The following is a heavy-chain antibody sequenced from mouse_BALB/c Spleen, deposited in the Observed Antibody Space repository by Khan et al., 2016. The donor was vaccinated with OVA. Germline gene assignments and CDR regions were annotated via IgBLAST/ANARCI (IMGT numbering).Heavy chain of an antibody. CDR3: ARPAYDGYYDY. CDR1: GYTFTDYA. V-gene: IGHV1S137*01. D-gene: IGHD2-3*01. CDR2: ISTYSGNT. J-gene: IGHJ2*01. Sequence: QVQLQQSGPELVRPGVSVKISCKGSGYTFTDYAMYWVKQSHAESLEWIGLISTYSGNTNYNQKFKGKATLTVDKSSTTAYREIARLTSEDSAIYYWARPAYDGYYDYWGQGTTLTVSS.